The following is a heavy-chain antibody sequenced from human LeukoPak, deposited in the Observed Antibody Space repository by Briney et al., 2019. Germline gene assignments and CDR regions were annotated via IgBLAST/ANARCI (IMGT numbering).Heavy chain of an antibody. J-gene: IGHJ6*02. CDR1: GFTFSTYS. D-gene: IGHD5-18*01. CDR2: ISSSSSAI. Sequence: GGSLRLSCAASGFTFSTYSMNWVRQAPGKGLEWFSYISSSSSAIYYADSVKGRFTISRDNSKNTLYLQMNSLRAEDTAVYYCAKDTGIQLWEDYYGMDVWGQGTTVTVSS. CDR3: AKDTGIQLWEDYYGMDV. V-gene: IGHV3-48*01.